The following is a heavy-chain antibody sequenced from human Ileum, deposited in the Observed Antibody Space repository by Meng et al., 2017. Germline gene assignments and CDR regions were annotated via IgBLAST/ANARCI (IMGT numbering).Heavy chain of an antibody. CDR1: GDSISTNW. CDR2: IYHSGAF. Sequence: QVQLEESGPGLVKPSGTRSLTCAVSGDSISTNWWNWVRQPPGKGLEWIGEIYHSGAFNYNPSLRSRVTISVDKSKNQLSLKLGSLTAADTAVYYCARGAIGTRPFDYWGQGTLVTVSS. D-gene: IGHD2-21*01. V-gene: IGHV4-4*02. CDR3: ARGAIGTRPFDY. J-gene: IGHJ4*02.